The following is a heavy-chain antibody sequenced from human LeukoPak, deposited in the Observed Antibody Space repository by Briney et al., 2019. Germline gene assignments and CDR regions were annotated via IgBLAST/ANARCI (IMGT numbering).Heavy chain of an antibody. CDR3: VRGGAAGTNYYYYYYMDV. V-gene: IGHV3-21*01. D-gene: IGHD2-15*01. CDR2: ISRSSTYI. Sequence: GSLRLSCAASGFTFSSYNMNWVRQAPGKGLEWVSSISRSSTYIYYADSVKGRFTISRDNAKNSLYLQMNSLRAEDTAVYYCVRGGAAGTNYYYYYYMDVWGKGTTVTVSS. J-gene: IGHJ6*03. CDR1: GFTFSSYN.